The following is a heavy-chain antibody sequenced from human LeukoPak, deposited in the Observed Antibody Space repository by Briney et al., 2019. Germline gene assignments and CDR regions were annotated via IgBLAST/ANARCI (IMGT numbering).Heavy chain of an antibody. CDR2: ISSSSTYI. CDR3: ARADVM. CDR1: GFTFSNYN. D-gene: IGHD3-16*01. J-gene: IGHJ4*02. Sequence: GGSLRLSCAASGFTFSNYNMNWVHQAPGKGLEWVSSISSSSTYISYADSVKGRFTISRDNAKNSLFLQMNSLRAEDTAVYYCARADVMGGQGTLVTVSS. V-gene: IGHV3-21*01.